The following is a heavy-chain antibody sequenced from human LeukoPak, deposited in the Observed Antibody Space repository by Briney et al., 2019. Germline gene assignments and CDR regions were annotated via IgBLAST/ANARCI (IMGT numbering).Heavy chain of an antibody. Sequence: GGSLRLSCAASGFTFSSYGMHWVRQAPGKGLEWVAVISYDGSNKYYADSVKGRFTISRDNSKNTLYLQMNSLRAEDTVVYYCAKVSHRVGYYYYYYMDVWGKGTTVTVSS. CDR1: GFTFSSYG. D-gene: IGHD1-14*01. CDR3: AKVSHRVGYYYYYYMDV. CDR2: ISYDGSNK. J-gene: IGHJ6*03. V-gene: IGHV3-30*18.